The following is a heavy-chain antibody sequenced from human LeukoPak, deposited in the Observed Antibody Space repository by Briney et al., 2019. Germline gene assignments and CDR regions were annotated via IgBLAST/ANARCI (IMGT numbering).Heavy chain of an antibody. CDR3: VRGGESTWS. Sequence: PGGSLRLSCAASGFTFNSYSMNWVRQAPGKGLEWVSYISSSSSTIYYADSVKGRFTISRDDAKNTLYLQMNSLRAEDTAVYYCVRGGESTWSWGQGTLVTVSS. J-gene: IGHJ5*02. V-gene: IGHV3-48*04. CDR1: GFTFNSYS. D-gene: IGHD2-15*01. CDR2: ISSSSSTI.